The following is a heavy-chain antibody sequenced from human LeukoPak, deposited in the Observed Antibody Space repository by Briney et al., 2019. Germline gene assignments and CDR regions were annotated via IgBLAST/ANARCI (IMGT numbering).Heavy chain of an antibody. D-gene: IGHD6-19*01. J-gene: IGHJ6*02. CDR2: ISAYNGNI. V-gene: IGHV1-18*01. Sequence: ASVKVSCKASGYTFTSYGISWVRQAPGQGLEWMGWISAYNGNINYAQKLQGRVTMTTDTSTSTAYMELRSLRSDDTAVYYCARDRGSGLYSGMDVWGQGTTVTVSS. CDR1: GYTFTSYG. CDR3: ARDRGSGLYSGMDV.